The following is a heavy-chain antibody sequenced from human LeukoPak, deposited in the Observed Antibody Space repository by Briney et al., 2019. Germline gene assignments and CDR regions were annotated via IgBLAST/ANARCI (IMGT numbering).Heavy chain of an antibody. Sequence: SETLSLTCTVSGASISSYYWSWIRQPAGKGLEWIGRIYTSGSTNYNHSLKSRVTMSVDTSKNQFSPKLSSVTAADTAVYYCAREGTTVVTRGFDYWGQGTLVTVSS. V-gene: IGHV4-4*07. CDR3: AREGTTVVTRGFDY. CDR2: IYTSGST. J-gene: IGHJ4*02. D-gene: IGHD4-17*01. CDR1: GASISSYY.